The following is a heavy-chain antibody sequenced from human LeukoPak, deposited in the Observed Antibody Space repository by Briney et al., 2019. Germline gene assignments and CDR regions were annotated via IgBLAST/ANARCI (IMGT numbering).Heavy chain of an antibody. J-gene: IGHJ6*02. D-gene: IGHD5-18*01. CDR3: ARVAAMGPRGYYGMDV. V-gene: IGHV4-59*01. Sequence: PSETLSLTCTVSGGSISSYYWSWIRPPPGKGLEWIGYIYYSGSTNYNPSLKSRVTISVDTSKNQFSLKLSSVTAADTAVYYCARVAAMGPRGYYGMDVWGQGTTVTVSS. CDR1: GGSISSYY. CDR2: IYYSGST.